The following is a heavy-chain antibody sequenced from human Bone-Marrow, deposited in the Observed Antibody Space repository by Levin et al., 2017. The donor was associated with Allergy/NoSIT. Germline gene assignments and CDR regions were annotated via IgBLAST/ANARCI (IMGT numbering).Heavy chain of an antibody. J-gene: IGHJ4*02. D-gene: IGHD3-9*01. CDR1: GYTFTDYY. V-gene: IGHV1-2*02. CDR3: ARDDDTVTVSRSDFDY. Sequence: ASVKVSCKASGYTFTDYYIHWVREAPGQGLEWMGWINPKSGATDYAQQFQGRVTMTIDTSITTVYMELNRLKSEDTAVYYCARDDDTVTVSRSDFDYWGQGTLVTVSS. CDR2: INPKSGAT.